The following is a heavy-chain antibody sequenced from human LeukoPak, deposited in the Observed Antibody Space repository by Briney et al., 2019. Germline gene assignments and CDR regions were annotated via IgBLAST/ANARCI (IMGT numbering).Heavy chain of an antibody. Sequence: GGSLRLSCAASGFTFSSYGMHWVPQAPGKGLNWVAVISYDGRKKYYADSVKGRFTISRDNSKNTLYLQMNSLRADDAAVYYCARASSKQLAGYLPDGFDIWGQGTMVTVSS. J-gene: IGHJ3*02. CDR2: ISYDGRKK. V-gene: IGHV3-30*03. CDR3: ARASSKQLAGYLPDGFDI. D-gene: IGHD3-9*01. CDR1: GFTFSSYG.